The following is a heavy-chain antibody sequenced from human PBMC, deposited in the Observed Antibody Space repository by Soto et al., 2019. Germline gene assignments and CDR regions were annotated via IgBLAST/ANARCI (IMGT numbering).Heavy chain of an antibody. CDR1: GYTFTSYG. J-gene: IGHJ4*02. V-gene: IGHV1-18*01. D-gene: IGHD6-13*01. CDR2: ISAYNGNT. CDR3: ARDAAAGLHDY. Sequence: QVQLVQSGAEVKKPGASVKVSCKASGYTFTSYGISWVRQAPGQGLEWMGWISAYNGNTKYVQRFQGRVTMTTDTAKSTAHMELRSPRSDGTAVYYCARDAAAGLHDYWGQGTLVTGSS.